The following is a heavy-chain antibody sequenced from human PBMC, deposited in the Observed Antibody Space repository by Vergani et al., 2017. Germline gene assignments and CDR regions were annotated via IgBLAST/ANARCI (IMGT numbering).Heavy chain of an antibody. J-gene: IGHJ6*02. V-gene: IGHV1-69*06. D-gene: IGHD3-10*01. CDR1: GGTFSSYA. CDR3: ARGFGADLHVSITMVRGVPHCDYYGMDV. CDR2: IIPIFGTA. Sequence: QVQLVQSGAEVKKPGSSVKVSCKASGGTFSSYAISWVRQAPGQGLEWMGGIIPIFGTANYAQKFQGRVTITADKSTSTAYMELSSLRSEDTAVYYCARGFGADLHVSITMVRGVPHCDYYGMDVWGQGTTVTVSS.